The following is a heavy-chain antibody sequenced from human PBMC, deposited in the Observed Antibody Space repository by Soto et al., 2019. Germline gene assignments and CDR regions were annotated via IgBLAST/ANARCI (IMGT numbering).Heavy chain of an antibody. V-gene: IGHV1-3*01. CDR1: GYTFTAYG. CDR3: ARDVSSSIDC. J-gene: IGHJ4*02. CDR2: INPHNGEA. D-gene: IGHD6-13*01. Sequence: QVQLVQSGAEVKKPGASVKVSCKASGYTFTAYGLHWVRQAPGQRLEWMGWINPHNGEARYSQRFQGSVTLTRDTSASTAYIDLSSLTFEDTAVYFCARDVSSSIDCWGQGSLVTVSS.